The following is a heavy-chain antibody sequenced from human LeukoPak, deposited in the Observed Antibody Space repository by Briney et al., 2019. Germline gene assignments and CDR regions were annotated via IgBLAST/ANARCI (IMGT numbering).Heavy chain of an antibody. CDR3: ARQQVDIVATTAPFDY. V-gene: IGHV3-48*01. J-gene: IGHJ4*02. D-gene: IGHD5-12*01. Sequence: PGGSLRLSCAASGFTFSSYRMNWVRQAPGKGREWVSYISSSSSTIYYADSVKGRFTISRDNAKNSLYLQMNSLRAEDTAVYYCARQQVDIVATTAPFDYWGQGTLVTVSS. CDR1: GFTFSSYR. CDR2: ISSSSSTI.